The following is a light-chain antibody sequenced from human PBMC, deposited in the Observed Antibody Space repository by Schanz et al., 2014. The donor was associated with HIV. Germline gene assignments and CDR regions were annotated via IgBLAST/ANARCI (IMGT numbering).Light chain of an antibody. CDR1: QSLTTNY. CDR2: GAS. Sequence: EIVLTQSPGSLSLSPGDRATLSCRASQSLTTNYLAWYQQKLGQAPRLLISGASTRAANIPARFSGSGSGTDFTLTLGSLQPEDVATYYCLQDHTFPYTFGQGTKLEIK. J-gene: IGKJ2*01. V-gene: IGKV3D-7*01. CDR3: LQDHTFPYT.